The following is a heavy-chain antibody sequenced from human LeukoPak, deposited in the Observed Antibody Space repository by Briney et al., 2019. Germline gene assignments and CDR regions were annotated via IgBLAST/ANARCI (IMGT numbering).Heavy chain of an antibody. Sequence: GGSLRLSCAASGFTFSSYAMPWVRQAPGKGLEWVAVISYDGSNKYYADSVKGRFTISRDNSKNTLYLQMNSLRAEDTAVYYCARDGYYYDSSGYYSEPYFDYWGQGTLVTVSS. D-gene: IGHD3-22*01. CDR1: GFTFSSYA. J-gene: IGHJ4*02. CDR2: ISYDGSNK. V-gene: IGHV3-30-3*01. CDR3: ARDGYYYDSSGYYSEPYFDY.